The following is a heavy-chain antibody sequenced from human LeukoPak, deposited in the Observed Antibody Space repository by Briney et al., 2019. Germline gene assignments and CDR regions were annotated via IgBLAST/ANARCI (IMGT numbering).Heavy chain of an antibody. D-gene: IGHD2-15*01. Sequence: PGGSLRLSCAASGFTFDDYAMHWVRQAPGKGLEWVSGISWNSGSIGYADSVKGRFTISRDNAKNSLYLQMNSLRAEDTAVYYCAKEQVYCTGGSCYFDYFDYWGQGTLVTVSS. J-gene: IGHJ4*02. CDR3: AKEQVYCTGGSCYFDYFDY. CDR2: ISWNSGSI. CDR1: GFTFDDYA. V-gene: IGHV3-9*01.